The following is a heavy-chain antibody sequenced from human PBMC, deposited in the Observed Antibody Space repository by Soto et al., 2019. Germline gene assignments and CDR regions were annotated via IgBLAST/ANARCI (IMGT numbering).Heavy chain of an antibody. CDR2: INPDKGNT. CDR3: TRGIESKAAAPPFDP. Sequence: ASVKVSCKASGYTFTANALHWVRQGPGQRLEWMGWINPDKGNTKYSQNFQGRVTFTRDTSASTAYMELSNLRSEDTAEYYCTRGIESKAAAPPFDPWGQGSLVTVSS. J-gene: IGHJ5*02. D-gene: IGHD6-13*01. V-gene: IGHV1-3*01. CDR1: GYTFTANA.